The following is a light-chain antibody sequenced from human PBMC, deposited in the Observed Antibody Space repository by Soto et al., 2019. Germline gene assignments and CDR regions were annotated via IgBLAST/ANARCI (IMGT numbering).Light chain of an antibody. CDR3: QQSYSKFLYT. V-gene: IGKV1-39*01. CDR1: QTIRNY. Sequence: DIQMTQSPSPLSASVGDRVTITCRASQTIRNYLNWYQQKPGEAPKLLIYAVSRLQSGVPSRFSGSGSGTDFTLTINTLQPEDIATYYCQQSYSKFLYTFGQGTKVDIK. CDR2: AVS. J-gene: IGKJ2*01.